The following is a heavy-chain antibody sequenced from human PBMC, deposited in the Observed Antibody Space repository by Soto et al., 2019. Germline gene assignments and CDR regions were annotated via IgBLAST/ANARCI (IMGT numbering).Heavy chain of an antibody. Sequence: PGESLKISCKGSGYKFTSYWIGWVRQMPGKGLEWMGIIYPGDSDIKYGPSFQGQVTISADKSITTAYLQWSSLKASDTAMYYCALPWGGRNGDAFDIWGQGTMVTVSS. CDR1: GYKFTSYW. D-gene: IGHD1-26*01. J-gene: IGHJ3*02. CDR2: IYPGDSDI. CDR3: ALPWGGRNGDAFDI. V-gene: IGHV5-51*01.